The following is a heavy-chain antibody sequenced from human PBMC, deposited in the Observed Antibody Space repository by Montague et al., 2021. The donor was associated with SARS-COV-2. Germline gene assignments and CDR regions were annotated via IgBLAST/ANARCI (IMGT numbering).Heavy chain of an antibody. CDR2: INHSGST. V-gene: IGHV4-34*01. CDR3: ARGRTVTTFYSYYGMDV. CDR1: GGSFSGYY. Sequence: SETLSLTCAVYGGSFSGYYWSWIRQPPGKGLEWIGEINHSGSTNYNPSLKSRVTISVDTSKNQFSLKLSFLTAADTAVYYCARGRTVTTFYSYYGMDVWGQGTTVTVSS. D-gene: IGHD4-17*01. J-gene: IGHJ6*02.